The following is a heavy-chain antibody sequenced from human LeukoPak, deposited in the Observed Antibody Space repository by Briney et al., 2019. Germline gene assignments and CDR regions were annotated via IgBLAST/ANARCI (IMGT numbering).Heavy chain of an antibody. CDR1: GVSISSGGHY. CDR2: IYSSGSA. J-gene: IGHJ6*02. V-gene: IGHV4-31*03. Sequence: SETLSLTCIVSGVSISSGGHYWSWIRQYPGKGLEYIGYIYSSGSAYYNPSLKSRLTISVDTSKNQFSLKLTSVTAADTAVYYCATSGVYYYYNGMDVWGQGTTVIVPS. CDR3: ATSGVYYYYNGMDV.